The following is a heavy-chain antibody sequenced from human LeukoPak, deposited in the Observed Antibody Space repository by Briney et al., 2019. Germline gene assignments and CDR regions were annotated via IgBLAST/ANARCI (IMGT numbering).Heavy chain of an antibody. V-gene: IGHV3-30-3*01. Sequence: GGSLRLSCAASGFTFSSYAMHWVRQAPGKGLEWVAVISYDGSNKYYADSVKGRFTISRDNSKNTLYLQMNSLRAEDTAVYYCARVGGDYYDFWSGYYKGYYYYYMDVWGKGTTVTVSS. CDR3: ARVGGDYYDFWSGYYKGYYYYYMDV. J-gene: IGHJ6*03. CDR2: ISYDGSNK. D-gene: IGHD3-3*01. CDR1: GFTFSSYA.